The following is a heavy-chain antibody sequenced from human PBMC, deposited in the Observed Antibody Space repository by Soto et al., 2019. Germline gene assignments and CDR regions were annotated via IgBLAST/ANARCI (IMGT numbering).Heavy chain of an antibody. CDR2: ISGSGGST. V-gene: IGHV3-23*01. CDR3: VKRPGDFWRNFDY. D-gene: IGHD3-3*01. J-gene: IGHJ4*02. Sequence: GGSLRLSCAASGFTFSSYAMSWVRQAPGKGLEWVSAISGSGGSTYYADSVKGRFTISRDNSKNTLYLQMNSLRAEDTAVYYCVKRPGDFWRNFDYWGQGTLVTVSS. CDR1: GFTFSSYA.